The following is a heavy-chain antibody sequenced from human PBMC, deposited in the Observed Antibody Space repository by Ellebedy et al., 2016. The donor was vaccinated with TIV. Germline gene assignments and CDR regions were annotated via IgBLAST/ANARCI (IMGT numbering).Heavy chain of an antibody. J-gene: IGHJ4*02. CDR1: GFTFSSYA. V-gene: IGHV3-23*01. D-gene: IGHD7-27*01. CDR2: MSGSGHSK. Sequence: GESLKISCAASGFTFSSYAMYWVRQAPGKGLEWVSVMSGSGHSKYYADSVKGRFTISRNNSKNPLYLLMNSLRAEETALYYCAKDPSDYWGCFDYWGQGTLVTVSS. CDR3: AKDPSDYWGCFDY.